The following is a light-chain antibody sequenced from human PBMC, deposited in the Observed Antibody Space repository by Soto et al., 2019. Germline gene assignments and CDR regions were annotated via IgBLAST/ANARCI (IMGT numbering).Light chain of an antibody. CDR3: CAYAGSYNWV. CDR2: DVS. CDR1: SSDVGGYNY. J-gene: IGLJ3*02. Sequence: QSALTQPRSVSGSPGQSVTISCTGTSSDVGGYNYVSWYQQHPGKAPKLMIYDVSKRPSGVPDRFSGSKSGNTASLTISGLQAEEEAADYCCAYAGSYNWVFGGGTKVTVL. V-gene: IGLV2-11*01.